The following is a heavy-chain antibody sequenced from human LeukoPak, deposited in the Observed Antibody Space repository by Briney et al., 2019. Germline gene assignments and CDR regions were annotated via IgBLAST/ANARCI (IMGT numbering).Heavy chain of an antibody. V-gene: IGHV3-23*01. J-gene: IGHJ4*02. CDR1: GFTFSSYA. CDR3: AKDPYSGSYFDY. CDR2: ISGSGGST. Sequence: GGSLRLSCAASGFTFSSYAMSWVRQAPGKGLEWVSAISGSGGSTYYADSVKGRFTISRDSSKNTLYLQMNSLRAEDTAVYYCAKDPYSGSYFDYWGQGTLVTVSS. D-gene: IGHD1-26*01.